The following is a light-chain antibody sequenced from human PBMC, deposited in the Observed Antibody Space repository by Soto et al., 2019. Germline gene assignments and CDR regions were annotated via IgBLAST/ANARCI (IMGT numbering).Light chain of an antibody. J-gene: IGKJ2*02. CDR3: QQYSNWCT. CDR1: QSVSSY. V-gene: IGKV3-11*01. CDR2: DAS. Sequence: ETVLTQSPATLSLSPGERATLSCRASQSVSSYLAWYQQKPGQAPRLLIYDASNRATGIPDRFSGSGSGTDFTLTISSLEPEDFAVYYCQQYSNWCTFGQGTKLEIK.